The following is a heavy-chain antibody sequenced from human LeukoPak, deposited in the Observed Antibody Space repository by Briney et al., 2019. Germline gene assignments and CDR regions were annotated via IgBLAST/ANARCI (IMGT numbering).Heavy chain of an antibody. V-gene: IGHV4-59*01. CDR3: ARERNYDVLTGYYRGPPSYYFDY. Sequence: SETLSLTYTVSGGSISSYYWGWIRQPPGKGLEWIGYIYYSESTNYNPSLKSRVTISIDTSKNQFSLKLSSVTAADTAVYYCARERNYDVLTGYYRGPPSYYFDYWGQGTLVTVSS. CDR2: IYYSEST. J-gene: IGHJ4*02. D-gene: IGHD3-9*01. CDR1: GGSISSYY.